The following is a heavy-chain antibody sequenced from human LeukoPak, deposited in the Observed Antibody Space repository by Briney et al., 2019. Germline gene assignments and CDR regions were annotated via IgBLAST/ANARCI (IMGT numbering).Heavy chain of an antibody. J-gene: IGHJ6*02. CDR3: ARDQASAAVGTVYYYHGMDV. CDR1: GGTFSSYA. Sequence: ASVTVSFKASGGTFSSYAISWVRQAPGQGLEWVGIINIPSGGSTSYGQKFQGRVTMTRDTSTSTVYMELNRLRSDDTAVYYCARDQASAAVGTVYYYHGMDVWGQGTTVTVSS. D-gene: IGHD6-13*01. V-gene: IGHV1-46*01. CDR2: INIPSGGST.